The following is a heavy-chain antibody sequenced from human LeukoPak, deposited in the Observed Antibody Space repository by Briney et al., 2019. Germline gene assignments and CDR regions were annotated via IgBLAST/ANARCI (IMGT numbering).Heavy chain of an antibody. J-gene: IGHJ6*03. CDR2: IRYDGSNK. Sequence: PGGSLRLSCATSGFTFSSYGMHWVRQAPGKGLEWVAFIRYDGSNKYYADSVKGRFTISRDNSKDTLYLQMNSLRAEDTAVYYCAKCRRYSYGYESEDYYYYMDVWGKGTTVTVSS. D-gene: IGHD5-18*01. CDR1: GFTFSSYG. V-gene: IGHV3-30*02. CDR3: AKCRRYSYGYESEDYYYYMDV.